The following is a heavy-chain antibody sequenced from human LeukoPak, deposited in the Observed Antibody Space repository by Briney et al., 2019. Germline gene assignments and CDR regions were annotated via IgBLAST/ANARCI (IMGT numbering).Heavy chain of an antibody. CDR3: ARPYYVAANYYFDY. CDR2: ISGRGDVI. CDR1: GFTFSNYE. D-gene: IGHD1-26*01. Sequence: GGSLRPSCAASGFTFSNYEMNWVRQAPGKGVEWVSYISGRGDVIYYADSVKGRFTISRDNAKNSLYLQMNSLRAEDTAVYYCARPYYVAANYYFDYWGQGTLVTVSS. V-gene: IGHV3-48*03. J-gene: IGHJ4*02.